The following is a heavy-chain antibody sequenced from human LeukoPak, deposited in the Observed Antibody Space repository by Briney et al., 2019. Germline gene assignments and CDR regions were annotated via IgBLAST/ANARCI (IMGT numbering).Heavy chain of an antibody. CDR1: GGSISSYY. J-gene: IGHJ5*02. CDR2: IHYSGST. CDR3: ARLSMSVEMATNNWFDP. V-gene: IGHV4-59*01. D-gene: IGHD5-24*01. Sequence: PSETLSLTCTVSGGSISSYYWSWIQQPPGKGLEWIGYIHYSGSTNYNPSLKSRVTISVDTSKNQFSLKLSSVTAADTAVYYCARLSMSVEMATNNWFDPWGQGTLVTVSS.